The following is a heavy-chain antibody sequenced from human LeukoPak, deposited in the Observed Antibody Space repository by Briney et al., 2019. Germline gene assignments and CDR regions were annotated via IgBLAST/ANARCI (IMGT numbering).Heavy chain of an antibody. CDR2: INPNSGGT. J-gene: IGHJ4*02. D-gene: IGHD1-26*01. CDR1: GYTFTGYY. V-gene: IGHV1-2*06. Sequence: GASMEVSCKASGYTFTGYYMHWVRQAPGQGLEWMGRINPNSGGTNYAQKFQGRVTMTRDTSISTAYMELSRLRSDDTAVYYCAAGSGSYWVYWGQGTLVTVSS. CDR3: AAGSGSYWVY.